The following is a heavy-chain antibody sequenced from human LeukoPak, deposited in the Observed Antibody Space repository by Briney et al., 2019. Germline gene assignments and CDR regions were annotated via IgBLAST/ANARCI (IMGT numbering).Heavy chain of an antibody. J-gene: IGHJ4*02. CDR2: INPSGGST. V-gene: IGHV1-46*01. CDR3: ARDPGQYYDILTGYYTPYYFDY. Sequence: GASVKVSCKASGYTFTSYYMHWVRQAPGQGLEWMGIINPSGGSTSYAQKFQGRVTMTTDTSTSTAYMELRSLRSDDTAVYYCARDPGQYYDILTGYYTPYYFDYWGQGTLVTVSS. D-gene: IGHD3-9*01. CDR1: GYTFTSYY.